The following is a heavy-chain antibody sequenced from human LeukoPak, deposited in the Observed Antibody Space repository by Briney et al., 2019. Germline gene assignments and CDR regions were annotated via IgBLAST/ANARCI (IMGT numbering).Heavy chain of an antibody. CDR3: ARDLIAAAGTHTYYFDY. V-gene: IGHV3-33*01. D-gene: IGHD6-13*01. CDR1: GFTFSSYG. J-gene: IGHJ4*02. Sequence: GGSLRLSCAAPGFTFSSYGMHWVRQAPGKGLEWVAVIWYDGSNKYYADSVKGRFTISRDNSKNTLYLQMNSLRAEDTAVYYCARDLIAAAGTHTYYFDYWGQGTLVTVSS. CDR2: IWYDGSNK.